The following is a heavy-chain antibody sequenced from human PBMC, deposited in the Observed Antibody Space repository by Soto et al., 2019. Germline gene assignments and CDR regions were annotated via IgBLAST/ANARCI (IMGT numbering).Heavy chain of an antibody. CDR3: ARGKGSGGGHVAY. Sequence: QVQLVQSGAEVKKPGSSVKVSCKASGGTFSSYAISWVRQAPGQGLEWMGGIIPIFGTANYAQKFQGRVTITADKSTITAYMEMSRLGSADTSVYYCARGKGSGGGHVAYWGQGTLVTVSS. D-gene: IGHD6-19*01. J-gene: IGHJ4*02. V-gene: IGHV1-69*06. CDR2: IIPIFGTA. CDR1: GGTFSSYA.